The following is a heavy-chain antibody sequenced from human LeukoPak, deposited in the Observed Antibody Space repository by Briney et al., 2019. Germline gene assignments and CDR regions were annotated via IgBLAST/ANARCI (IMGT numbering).Heavy chain of an antibody. Sequence: SDTLSLTCTVSGVSIRSSSAYWGWIRQPPGKGLEWIGYIYYSERTHYNPSLKSRVTISVDTSKNQLSLKLSSVTAADTAVYYCARGAVLFDYWGQGTLVTVSS. CDR2: IYYSERT. CDR3: ARGAVLFDY. J-gene: IGHJ4*02. V-gene: IGHV4-31*03. CDR1: GVSIRSSSAY. D-gene: IGHD6-19*01.